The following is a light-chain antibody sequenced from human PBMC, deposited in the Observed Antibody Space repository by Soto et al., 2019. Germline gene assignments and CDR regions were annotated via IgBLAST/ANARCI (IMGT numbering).Light chain of an antibody. Sequence: EIVLTQSPATLSLSPGERATLSCRASQSISNFLAWYQQKPGQAPRLLIYDTSNRASGIPARFSGSGSGTDFTLTISSLEPEDFAVYYCQQRSTWPPKYTFGQGTKLEIK. CDR3: QQRSTWPPKYT. CDR1: QSISNF. CDR2: DTS. J-gene: IGKJ2*01. V-gene: IGKV3-11*01.